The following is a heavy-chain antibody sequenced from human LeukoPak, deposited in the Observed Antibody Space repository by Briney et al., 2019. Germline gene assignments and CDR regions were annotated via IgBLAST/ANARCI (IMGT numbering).Heavy chain of an antibody. V-gene: IGHV3-7*01. Sequence: GGSLRLSCAASGFTFNTYWMTWVRQAPGEGLEWVANIKEDGSEKVYVDSLKGRFTISRDNAKNTLYLQMNSLRVEDTAVYYCVRDKEVVTGIGWFDPWGQGTLVTVSS. CDR3: VRDKEVVTGIGWFDP. CDR2: IKEDGSEK. J-gene: IGHJ5*02. D-gene: IGHD2-21*02. CDR1: GFTFNTYW.